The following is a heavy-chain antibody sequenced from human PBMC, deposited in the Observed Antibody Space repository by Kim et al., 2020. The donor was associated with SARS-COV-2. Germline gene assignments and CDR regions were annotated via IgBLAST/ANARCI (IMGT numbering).Heavy chain of an antibody. CDR1: GFTFSGSA. J-gene: IGHJ4*02. Sequence: GGSLRLSCAASGFTFSGSAMHWVRQASGKGLEWVGRIKNKANNYATAYAASVKGRFTISRDDSKDTAYLQMSSLKTEDTAMYYCASDYCTGAICRPDYWGQGTLVTVSS. CDR2: IKNKANNYAT. V-gene: IGHV3-73*01. D-gene: IGHD2-8*02. CDR3: ASDYCTGAICRPDY.